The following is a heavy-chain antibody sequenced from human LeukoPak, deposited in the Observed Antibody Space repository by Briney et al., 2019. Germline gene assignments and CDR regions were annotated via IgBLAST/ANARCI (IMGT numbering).Heavy chain of an antibody. J-gene: IGHJ4*02. CDR2: LSGDRSHI. Sequence: PGGSLRLSCLASGFTFNTYAMNWVRQAPGRGLEWVAALSGDRSHIYHADSVMGRFTISRDNVKNSLYLQMNSLRADDTAVYYCTRDLYSMYAKWGQGTLVTVSS. V-gene: IGHV3-21*04. D-gene: IGHD2-8*01. CDR1: GFTFNTYA. CDR3: TRDLYSMYAK.